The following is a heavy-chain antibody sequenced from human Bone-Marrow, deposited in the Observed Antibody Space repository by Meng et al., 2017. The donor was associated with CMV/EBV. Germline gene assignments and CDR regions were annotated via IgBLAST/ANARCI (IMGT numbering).Heavy chain of an antibody. Sequence: SCTASGFTFSNYWMHWVRQAPGKGLEWVANIKQDGSEKYYVDSVKGRFTISRDNAKNSVYLQMNSLRAEDTAVYYCARAGDFWSASDMDYWGQGTLVTVSS. D-gene: IGHD3-3*01. V-gene: IGHV3-7*01. J-gene: IGHJ4*02. CDR1: GFTFSNYW. CDR3: ARAGDFWSASDMDY. CDR2: IKQDGSEK.